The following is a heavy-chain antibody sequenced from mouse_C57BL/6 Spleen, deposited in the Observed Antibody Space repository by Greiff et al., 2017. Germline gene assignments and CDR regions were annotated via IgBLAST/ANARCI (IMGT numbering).Heavy chain of an antibody. CDR1: GFNIKDYY. V-gene: IGHV14-2*01. CDR2: LDPEDGET. Sequence: VHVKQSGAELVKPGASVKLSFTASGFNIKDYYMHWVQPRTEQGLEWIGRLDPEDGETKYAPKFQGKATITADTSTNTAYLQLSSLTSEDTAVYYCARSSSGYAMDYWGQGTSVTVSS. CDR3: ARSSSGYAMDY. D-gene: IGHD3-2*02. J-gene: IGHJ4*01.